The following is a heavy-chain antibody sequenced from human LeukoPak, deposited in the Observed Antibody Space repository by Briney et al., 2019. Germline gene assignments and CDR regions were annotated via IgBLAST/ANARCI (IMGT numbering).Heavy chain of an antibody. CDR3: VRDRVGPDY. V-gene: IGHV3-11*06. J-gene: IGHJ4*02. CDR1: GFTFSDHY. CDR2: ISSSGSNT. D-gene: IGHD1-26*01. Sequence: GGSLRLSCAASGFTFSDHYMSWIRQAPGRGLEWLSCISSSGSNTDYADSVKGRFPISRDNAKNTLYLQMNSLRAEDTAVYYCVRDRVGPDYWGQGTLVTVSS.